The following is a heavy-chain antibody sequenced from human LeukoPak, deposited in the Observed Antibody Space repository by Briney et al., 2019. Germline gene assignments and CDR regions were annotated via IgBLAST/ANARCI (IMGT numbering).Heavy chain of an antibody. CDR1: GFTFSSFG. CDR3: ARGSYYDTSGYVNWYFDL. J-gene: IGHJ2*01. V-gene: IGHV3-21*01. D-gene: IGHD3-22*01. Sequence: KPGGSLRLSCAASGFTFSSFGVNWVRQAPGKGLEWVSSISVSNTYIYYTDSVKGRFTISRDNAKNSLYLQMSTLRAEDTTVYYCARGSYYDTSGYVNWYFDLWGRGTLVTVSS. CDR2: ISVSNTYI.